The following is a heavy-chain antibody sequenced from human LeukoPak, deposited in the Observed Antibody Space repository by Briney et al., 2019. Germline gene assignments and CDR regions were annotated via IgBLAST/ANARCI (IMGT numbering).Heavy chain of an antibody. V-gene: IGHV3-48*01. J-gene: IGHJ4*02. D-gene: IGHD2-15*01. CDR3: ARGLILEWLPSYYFDY. CDR2: ISSSSSTI. CDR1: GFIFSSYS. Sequence: QTGGSLRLSCAASGFIFSSYSMNWVRQAPGKGLEWVSYISSSSSTIYYADSVKGRFTISRDNAKNSLYLQMNSLRAEDTAVYYCARGLILEWLPSYYFDYWGQGTLVTVSS.